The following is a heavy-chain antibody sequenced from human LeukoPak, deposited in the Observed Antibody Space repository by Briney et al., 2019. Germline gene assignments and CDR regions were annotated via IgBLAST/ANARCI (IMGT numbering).Heavy chain of an antibody. CDR3: GRDENCSGGSCYSYGMDV. CDR1: GGSISSGGYY. Sequence: SETLSLTCTVSGGSISSGGYYWSWIRQHPGKGLEWIGYIYYSGSTYYNPSLKSRVTISVDTSKNQFSLKLSSVTAADTAVYYCGRDENCSGGSCYSYGMDVWGQGTTVTVSS. J-gene: IGHJ6*02. V-gene: IGHV4-31*03. D-gene: IGHD2-15*01. CDR2: IYYSGST.